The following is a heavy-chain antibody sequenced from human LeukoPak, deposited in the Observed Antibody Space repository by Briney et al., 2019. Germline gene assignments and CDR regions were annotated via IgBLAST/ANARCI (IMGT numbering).Heavy chain of an antibody. J-gene: IGHJ4*02. D-gene: IGHD4-17*01. CDR3: ARGRTHDYGVDYFDY. V-gene: IGHV3-21*01. CDR2: IYGSSSYI. Sequence: GGSLRLSCAASGFTFSSYNMNWVRQAPGKGLEWVSSIYGSSSYIYYADSVKGRFTISRDNAKNSLYLQMNSLRAEDTAVYYCARGRTHDYGVDYFDYWGQGTLVTVSS. CDR1: GFTFSSYN.